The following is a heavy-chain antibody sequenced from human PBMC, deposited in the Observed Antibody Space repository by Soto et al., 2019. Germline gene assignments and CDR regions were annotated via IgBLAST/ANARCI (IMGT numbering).Heavy chain of an antibody. Sequence: GGSLRLSCAASGFTFSSYGMHWVRQAPGKGLEWMAVISYDGSNKYYADSVKGRFTISRDNSKNTLYLQMNSLRAEDTAVYYCAKVPITMVRGVPTTYYYMDVWGKGTTVTVSS. CDR3: AKVPITMVRGVPTTYYYMDV. CDR2: ISYDGSNK. J-gene: IGHJ6*03. D-gene: IGHD3-10*01. V-gene: IGHV3-30*18. CDR1: GFTFSSYG.